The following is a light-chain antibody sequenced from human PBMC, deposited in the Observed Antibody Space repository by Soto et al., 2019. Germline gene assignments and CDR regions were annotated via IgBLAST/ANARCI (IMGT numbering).Light chain of an antibody. CDR1: QSISSW. V-gene: IGKV1-5*03. J-gene: IGKJ1*01. CDR2: KAS. CDR3: QQYNTYSRT. Sequence: EIHMTRSPSTLSESVGDRVTITCRASQSISSWLAWYQQKPGKAPKLLIYKASSLESGVPSRFSGSGSGTEFTLTISSLQPDDFATYYCQQYNTYSRTFGQGTKVDIK.